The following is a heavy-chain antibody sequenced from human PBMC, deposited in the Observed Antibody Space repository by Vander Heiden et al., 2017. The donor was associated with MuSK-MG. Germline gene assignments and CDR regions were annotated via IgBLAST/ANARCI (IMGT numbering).Heavy chain of an antibody. D-gene: IGHD1-26*01. J-gene: IGHJ4*02. V-gene: IGHV3-49*04. CDR2: IRSKAYGGTT. CDR1: GFTFGDYA. Sequence: EVQLVESGGGLVQPGRSLRLSCTASGFTFGDYAMSWVRQAPGKGLEWVGFIRSKAYGGTTEYAASVKGRFTISRDDSKSIAYLQMNSLKTEDTAVYYCTRDRSGSYYTFSDYWGQGTLVTVSS. CDR3: TRDRSGSYYTFSDY.